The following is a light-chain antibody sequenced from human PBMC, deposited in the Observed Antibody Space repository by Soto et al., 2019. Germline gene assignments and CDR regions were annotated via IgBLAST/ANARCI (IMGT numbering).Light chain of an antibody. CDR2: KAS. J-gene: IGKJ1*01. Sequence: DVHLSLSPGAVATSFCGTGTSACRASQGISVWLAWYQQKAGKAPNLLIYKASRLESGVPSRFSGSGSETEFTLTISRLQPDDSATYYCQQYASYWTFGQGTKVDIK. CDR3: QQYASYWT. CDR1: QGISVW. V-gene: IGKV1-5*03.